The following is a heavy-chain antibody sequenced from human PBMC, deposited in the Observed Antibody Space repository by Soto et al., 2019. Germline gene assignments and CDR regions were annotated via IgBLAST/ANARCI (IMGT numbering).Heavy chain of an antibody. CDR2: MNAKSGDT. CDR3: ARGNPFNYAGFDV. CDR1: GYTFSDFD. D-gene: IGHD3-16*01. Sequence: QAHLEQSGAELKRPGASVKVSCKASGYTFSDFDINWLRQTSGQGPEWMGWMNAKSGDTFFAQRFHDEFNMTWDTSLTTAYMEVGSLTSDHAAIYYCARGNPFNYAGFDVWGQGTTVAVSS. J-gene: IGHJ6*02. V-gene: IGHV1-8*01.